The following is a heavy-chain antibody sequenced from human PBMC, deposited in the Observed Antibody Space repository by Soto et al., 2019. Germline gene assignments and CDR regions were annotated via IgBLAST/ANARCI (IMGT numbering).Heavy chain of an antibody. V-gene: IGHV3-33*01. CDR3: ARGSSNWNRNYYFAMDV. Sequence: QVQLVESGGGVVQPGRSLRLSCAASGFTFSNYGMHWVRQAPGKGLEWVAVIWYDGTDKSYADSVKGRFTISRDNSKNTLFLHMNSLKAEDTAVYYCARGSSNWNRNYYFAMDVSGQGTTVTVSS. D-gene: IGHD6-13*01. J-gene: IGHJ6*02. CDR2: IWYDGTDK. CDR1: GFTFSNYG.